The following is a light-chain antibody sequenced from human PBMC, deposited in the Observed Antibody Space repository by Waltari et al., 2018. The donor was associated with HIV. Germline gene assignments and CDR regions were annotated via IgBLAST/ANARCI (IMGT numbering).Light chain of an antibody. CDR3: QYRDSFPL. Sequence: DIQMTPSPSFLSASVGDRGTTTCRASRGITTYLAWYQQNPGKAPKLLIYGASTVQTVVPSRFSGSATGTEFTLTLDTLQPVDFATDYCQYRDSFPLFGGGPKVEFK. V-gene: IGKV1-9*01. J-gene: IGKJ4*01. CDR1: RGITTY. CDR2: GAS.